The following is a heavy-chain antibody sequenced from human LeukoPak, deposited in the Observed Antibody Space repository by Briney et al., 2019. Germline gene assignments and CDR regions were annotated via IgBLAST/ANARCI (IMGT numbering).Heavy chain of an antibody. CDR3: AKDRSCTGSSCNVGS. Sequence: GGSLRLSCAASGFTFSNSAMSWVRQAPGKGLEWVSGISGSGSSTYYADSVKGRFTISRDNSKNTLFLQMNSLRAEDTAVYYCAKDRSCTGSSCNVGSWGQGTMVTVSS. V-gene: IGHV3-23*01. CDR2: ISGSGSST. CDR1: GFTFSNSA. J-gene: IGHJ3*01. D-gene: IGHD2-2*01.